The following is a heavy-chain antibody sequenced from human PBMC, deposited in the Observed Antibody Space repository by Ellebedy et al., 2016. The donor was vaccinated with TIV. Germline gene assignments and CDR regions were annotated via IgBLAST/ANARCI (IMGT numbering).Heavy chain of an antibody. CDR1: GFTFSSYS. D-gene: IGHD3-16*01. Sequence: GGSLRLXXAASGFTFSSYSMNWVRQAPGKGLEWVSSISSSSSYIYYADSVKGRSTISRDNAKNSLYLQMNSLRAEDTAVYYCARDLGPWRDYYYYGMDVWGQGTTVAVSS. J-gene: IGHJ6*02. CDR2: ISSSSSYI. CDR3: ARDLGPWRDYYYYGMDV. V-gene: IGHV3-21*01.